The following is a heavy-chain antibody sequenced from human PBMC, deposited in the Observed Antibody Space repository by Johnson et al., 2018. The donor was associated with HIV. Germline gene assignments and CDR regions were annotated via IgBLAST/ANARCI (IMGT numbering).Heavy chain of an antibody. CDR2: ISYDGSTK. CDR1: GFSFSTYA. J-gene: IGHJ3*02. CDR3: AREAYCGGDCHDDAFDI. Sequence: VQLVESGGGVVQPGRSLRLSCAASGFSFSTYAMHWVRQAPGKGLEWVAVISYDGSTKYYADSVKGRFTISRDNSKNTLFLQMHSLRAEDTAVYYCAREAYCGGDCHDDAFDIWGQGTMVTVSS. D-gene: IGHD2-21*02. V-gene: IGHV3-30-3*01.